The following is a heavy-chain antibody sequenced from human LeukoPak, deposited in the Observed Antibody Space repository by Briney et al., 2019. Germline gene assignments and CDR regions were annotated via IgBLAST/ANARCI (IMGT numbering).Heavy chain of an antibody. D-gene: IGHD5-12*01. CDR1: GFTFSSYA. J-gene: IGHJ6*02. CDR3: ARIEDIVATPRTYYYYYYGMDV. V-gene: IGHV3-30-3*01. Sequence: PGRSLRLSCAASGFTFSSYAMHWARQAPGKGLEWVAVISYDGSNKYYADSVKGRFTISRDNSKNTLYLQMNSLRAEDTAVYYCARIEDIVATPRTYYYYYYGMDVWGQGTTVTVSS. CDR2: ISYDGSNK.